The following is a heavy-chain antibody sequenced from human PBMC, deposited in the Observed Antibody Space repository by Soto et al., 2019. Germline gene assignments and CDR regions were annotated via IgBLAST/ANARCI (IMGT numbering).Heavy chain of an antibody. J-gene: IGHJ3*02. CDR1: GFTFSDYY. CDR3: ARDADILTGSDAFDI. Sequence: QVPLVESGGGLVKPGGSLRLSCAASGFTFSDYYMSWIRQAPGKGLEWVSYISSSTIYTNYADSVKGRFTISRDNAKNSLYLQMNSLRAEDTAVYYCARDADILTGSDAFDIWGQGTMVTVSS. CDR2: ISSSTIYT. D-gene: IGHD3-9*01. V-gene: IGHV3-11*05.